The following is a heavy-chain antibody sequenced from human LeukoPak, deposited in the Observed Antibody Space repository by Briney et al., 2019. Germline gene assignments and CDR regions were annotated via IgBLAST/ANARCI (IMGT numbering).Heavy chain of an antibody. CDR2: ISYTGST. Sequence: PSETLSLTCTVSGGSISRYYWSWIRQPPGKGLEWIGYISYTGSTTYNSSLKSRVTISLDTSQNQFSLKLTSVTPADTAVYYCARTAEYYYGSETYYFFDYWGQGTLVTVSS. D-gene: IGHD3-10*01. CDR3: ARTAEYYYGSETYYFFDY. V-gene: IGHV4-59*01. CDR1: GGSISRYY. J-gene: IGHJ4*02.